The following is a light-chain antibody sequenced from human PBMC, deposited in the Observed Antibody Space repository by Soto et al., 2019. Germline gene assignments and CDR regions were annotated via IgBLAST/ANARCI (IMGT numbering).Light chain of an antibody. J-gene: IGLJ1*01. Sequence: QSVLTQPASVSGSPGQSITISCTGSSSDVGGYNYVSWYQQYPGKAPKLIIYEVSNRPSGVSNRFSGSKSGNTASLTISGLQAEDEADYYCSSYTTNSTPYVFGTGTKVTVL. CDR3: SSYTTNSTPYV. V-gene: IGLV2-14*01. CDR1: SSDVGGYNY. CDR2: EVS.